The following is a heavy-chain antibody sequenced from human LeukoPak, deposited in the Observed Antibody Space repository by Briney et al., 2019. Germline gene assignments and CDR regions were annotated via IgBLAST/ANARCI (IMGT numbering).Heavy chain of an antibody. CDR2: IIPIFGTA. J-gene: IGHJ4*02. V-gene: IGHV1-69*05. CDR3: ARRRGITGTTSDY. CDR1: GGTFSSYA. D-gene: IGHD1-7*01. Sequence: SVKVSCKASGGTFSSYAISWVRQAPGQGLEWMGGIIPIFGTANYAQKFQGRVTITTDESTSTAYMELSSLRSEDTAVYYCARRRGITGTTSDYWGQGTLVTVSS.